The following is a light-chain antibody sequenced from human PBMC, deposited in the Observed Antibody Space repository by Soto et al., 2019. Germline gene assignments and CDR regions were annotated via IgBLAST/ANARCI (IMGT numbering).Light chain of an antibody. CDR2: GAS. J-gene: IGKJ1*01. CDR3: QQYNNWPPWT. CDR1: QSVSSN. V-gene: IGKV3-15*01. Sequence: EIVMTQSPATLSVSPGERATLSCRASQSVSSNLAWYQQKPGQAPRLLIYGASTRATGIPARFSGSGSGTEFTLNISSLQSEDFADYYCQQYNNWPPWTFGQGTKVEIK.